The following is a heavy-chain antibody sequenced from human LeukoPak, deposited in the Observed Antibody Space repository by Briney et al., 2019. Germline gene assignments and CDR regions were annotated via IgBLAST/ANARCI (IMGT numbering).Heavy chain of an antibody. CDR3: ARVFPGGYYFDY. CDR1: GGTFSSYA. J-gene: IGHJ4*02. Sequence: ASVKVSCKASGGTFSSYAISWVRQAPGQGLEWMGGIIPIFGTANYAQKFQGRVTITADESTSTAYMELSSLRSEDTAVYYCARVFPGGYYFDYWGQGTLVTVSS. D-gene: IGHD1-1*01. CDR2: IIPIFGTA. V-gene: IGHV1-69*13.